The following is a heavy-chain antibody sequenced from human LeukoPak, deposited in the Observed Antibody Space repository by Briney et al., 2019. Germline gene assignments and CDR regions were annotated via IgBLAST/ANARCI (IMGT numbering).Heavy chain of an antibody. CDR3: AALGRYRSRLPQD. V-gene: IGHV1-2*04. D-gene: IGHD4-11*01. Sequence: GASVKVSCKASGYTFTGYYMHWVRQAPGQGLEWMGWINPNSGGTNYAQKFQGWVTMTRDTSISTAYMELSSLRSEDTAVYYCAALGRYRSRLPQDWGRGTLVTVSS. CDR2: INPNSGGT. CDR1: GYTFTGYY. J-gene: IGHJ4*02.